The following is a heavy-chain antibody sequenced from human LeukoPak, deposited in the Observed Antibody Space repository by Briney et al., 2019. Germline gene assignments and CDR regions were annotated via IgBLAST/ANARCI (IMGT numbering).Heavy chain of an antibody. V-gene: IGHV4-39*01. D-gene: IGHD6-19*01. J-gene: IGHJ3*02. Sequence: PSETLSLTCTVSGGSISSSSYYWGWIRQPPGKGLEWIGSIYYSGSTYYNPSLKSRVTISVDTSKNQFSLKLSSVTAADTAVYYCARHEIIAVAGPAEADAFDIWGQGTMVTVSS. CDR1: GGSISSSSYY. CDR3: ARHEIIAVAGPAEADAFDI. CDR2: IYYSGST.